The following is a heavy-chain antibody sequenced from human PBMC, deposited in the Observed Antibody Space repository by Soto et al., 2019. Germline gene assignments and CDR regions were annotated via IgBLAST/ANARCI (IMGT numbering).Heavy chain of an antibody. CDR1: GFTFSTHS. Sequence: EVQLVESGGGLVKPGGSLRLSGAASGFTFSTHSMTWVRQAPGKGLEWVSSISSSSSYIYYADSVKGRFTISRDNAKNSLYLQMNSLRAEDTAVYYCARIPYSSSWYLLYYFDYWGQGTLVTVSS. CDR2: ISSSSSYI. V-gene: IGHV3-21*01. CDR3: ARIPYSSSWYLLYYFDY. J-gene: IGHJ4*02. D-gene: IGHD6-13*01.